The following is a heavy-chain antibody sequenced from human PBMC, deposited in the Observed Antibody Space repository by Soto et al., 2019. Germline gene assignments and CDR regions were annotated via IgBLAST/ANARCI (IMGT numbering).Heavy chain of an antibody. CDR2: MSGNGGSA. Sequence: EVQLLESGGGLVQPGGSLRLSCAASGFTFSSYAMSWVRQAPGKGLKWVSGMSGNGGSAYYADSGKGRFTISRDNSKKTLYLQMNSLRAEDTALYYCAKGPIFGVENIYDYWGQGTLVTVSS. J-gene: IGHJ4*02. CDR1: GFTFSSYA. D-gene: IGHD3-3*01. CDR3: AKGPIFGVENIYDY. V-gene: IGHV3-23*01.